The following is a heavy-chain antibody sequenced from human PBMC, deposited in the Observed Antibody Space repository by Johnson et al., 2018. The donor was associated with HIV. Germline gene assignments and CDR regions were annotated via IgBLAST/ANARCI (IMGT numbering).Heavy chain of an antibody. J-gene: IGHJ3*02. CDR1: GFTVSSNY. V-gene: IGHV3-53*01. Sequence: VQLVESGGGLVKPGGSLRLSCAASGFTVSSNYMSWVRQAPGKGLEWVSVIYSGGSTYYADSVKGRFTISSDNSKNTLYLQMNSRRAEDTAVYYCSKGEDGSHDAFDILGQGTMVTVAS. CDR3: SKGEDGSHDAFDI. CDR2: IYSGGST. D-gene: IGHD1-14*01.